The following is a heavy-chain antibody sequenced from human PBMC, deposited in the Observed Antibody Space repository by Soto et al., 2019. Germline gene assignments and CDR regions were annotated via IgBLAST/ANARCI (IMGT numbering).Heavy chain of an antibody. CDR1: GGSFSGYY. CDR2: INHSGST. CDR3: ASGQHSIVVPYFDY. J-gene: IGHJ4*02. Sequence: LSLTCAVYGGSFSGYYWSWIRQPPGKGLEWIGEINHSGSTNYNPSLKSRVTISVDTSKNQFSLKLSSVTAADTAVYYCASGQHSIVVPYFDYWGQGTLVTVSS. V-gene: IGHV4-34*01. D-gene: IGHD3-22*01.